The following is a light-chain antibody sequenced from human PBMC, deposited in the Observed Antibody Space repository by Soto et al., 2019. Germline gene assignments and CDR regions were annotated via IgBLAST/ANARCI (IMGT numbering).Light chain of an antibody. V-gene: IGKV3-20*01. Sequence: PCARATLSCRASQSVGGSSLAWYQQRPGQAPRLLIYDTSTRATGIPDRFSGSGSGTDFTLTISRLEPEDFAVYSCQQYHNSPRTFGQGTKVDIK. CDR2: DTS. CDR1: QSVGGSS. J-gene: IGKJ1*01. CDR3: QQYHNSPRT.